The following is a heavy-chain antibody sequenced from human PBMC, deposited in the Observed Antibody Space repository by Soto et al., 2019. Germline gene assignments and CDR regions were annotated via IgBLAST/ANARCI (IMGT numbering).Heavy chain of an antibody. CDR1: GFTFSSYA. D-gene: IGHD3-22*01. CDR3: ARGSYYYDSSGTNEVDY. CDR2: ISYDGSNK. V-gene: IGHV3-30-3*01. J-gene: IGHJ4*02. Sequence: PGGSLRLSCAASGFTFSSYAMHWVRQAPGKGLEWVAVISYDGSNKYYADSVKGRFTISRDNSKNTLYLQMNSLRAEDTAVYYCARGSYYYDSSGTNEVDYWGQGT.